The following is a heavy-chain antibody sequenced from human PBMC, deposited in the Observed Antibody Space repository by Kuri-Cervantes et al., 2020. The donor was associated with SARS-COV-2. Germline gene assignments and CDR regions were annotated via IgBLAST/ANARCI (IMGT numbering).Heavy chain of an antibody. CDR2: IYSGCST. CDR1: GFTVSSNY. D-gene: IGHD4-17*01. J-gene: IGHJ6*02. CDR3: AREERHSVTTRYYYYGMDV. V-gene: IGHV3-53*01. Sequence: GGSLTLSCAASGFTVSSNYMSWVRQAPGQGLEWVSVIYSGCSTYYADSVKGRFTISRDNSKNTLYLQMNSLRADDTAVYDCAREERHSVTTRYYYYGMDVWGQGTTVTVSS.